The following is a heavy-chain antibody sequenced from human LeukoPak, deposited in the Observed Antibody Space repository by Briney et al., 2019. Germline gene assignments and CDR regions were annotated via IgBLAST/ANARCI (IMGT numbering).Heavy chain of an antibody. V-gene: IGHV4-30-4*01. CDR2: IYYSGST. CDR1: GGSISSGDYY. CDR3: AREPMVRESGYYYYGMDV. D-gene: IGHD3-10*01. Sequence: SQTLSLTCTVSGGSISSGDYYWSWIRQPPGKGLEWIGYIYYSGSTYYNPSLKSRVTISVDTSKNQFSLKLSSMTAADTAVYYCAREPMVRESGYYYYGMDVWGQGTTVTVSS. J-gene: IGHJ6*02.